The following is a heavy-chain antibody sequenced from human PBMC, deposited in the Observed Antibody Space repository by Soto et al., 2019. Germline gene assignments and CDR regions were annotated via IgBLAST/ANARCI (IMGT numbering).Heavy chain of an antibody. CDR3: ARGLPLYYYGSGSYSWFDP. V-gene: IGHV4-34*01. CDR2: IKHSGST. D-gene: IGHD3-10*01. Sequence: SETLSLTCAVYGGSFSGYYWSWIRQPPGKGLEWIGEIKHSGSTNYNPSLKSRVTISVDTSKNQFSLKLSSVTAADTAVYYCARGLPLYYYGSGSYSWFDPWGQGTLVTVSS. J-gene: IGHJ5*02. CDR1: GGSFSGYY.